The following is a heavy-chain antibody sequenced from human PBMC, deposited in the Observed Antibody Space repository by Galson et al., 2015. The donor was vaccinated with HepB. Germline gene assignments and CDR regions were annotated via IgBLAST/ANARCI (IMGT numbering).Heavy chain of an antibody. D-gene: IGHD1-7*01. CDR1: GDSVSSNSAA. CDR3: AREQCLELRGGDYYYGMDV. CDR2: TYYRSKWYN. Sequence: CAISGDSVSSNSAAWNWIRQSPSRGLEWLGRTYYRSKWYNDYAVSVKSRITINPDTSKNQFSLQLNSVTPEDTAVYYCAREQCLELRGGDYYYGMDVWGQGTTVTVPS. J-gene: IGHJ6*02. V-gene: IGHV6-1*01.